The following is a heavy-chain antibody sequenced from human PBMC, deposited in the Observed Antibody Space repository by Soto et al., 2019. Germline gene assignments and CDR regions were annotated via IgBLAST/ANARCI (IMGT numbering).Heavy chain of an antibody. J-gene: IGHJ3*02. CDR2: ISYDGGNK. Sequence: QVQLVESGGGVVQPGRSLRVSCAASGFTFSSYGIHWVRQAPGKGLEWVAVISYDGGNKYYADSVKGRFTISRDNSKNTVYLQMNSLRAEDTAVYYCAKEGDSSGWLDAFDIWGQGTMVTVSS. V-gene: IGHV3-30*18. CDR1: GFTFSSYG. CDR3: AKEGDSSGWLDAFDI. D-gene: IGHD3-22*01.